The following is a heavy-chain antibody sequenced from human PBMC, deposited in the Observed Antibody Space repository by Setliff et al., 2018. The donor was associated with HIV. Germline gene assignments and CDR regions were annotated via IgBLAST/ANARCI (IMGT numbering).Heavy chain of an antibody. V-gene: IGHV1-8*01. CDR3: ATVGPTIWGAFDI. CDR2: MNPNSGNT. J-gene: IGHJ3*02. D-gene: IGHD3-16*01. CDR1: GYTFSNYD. Sequence: ASVKVSCKASGYTFSNYDINWVRQATGQGLEWVGWMNPNSGNTNYAQKLQGRVTMTTDTSTSTAYMELSSLRSEDTAVYYCATVGPTIWGAFDIWGQGTMVTVSS.